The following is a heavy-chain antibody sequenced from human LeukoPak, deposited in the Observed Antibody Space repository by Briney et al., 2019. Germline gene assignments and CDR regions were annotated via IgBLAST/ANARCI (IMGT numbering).Heavy chain of an antibody. D-gene: IGHD6-13*01. CDR1: GYSFTSYW. V-gene: IGHV5-10-1*01. Sequence: GGSLRISCKGSGYSFTSYWISWVRQMPGRGLVGMGRIDPSDSYTNYSPSFQGHVTISADKSISTAYLQWSSLKASDTAMYYCARALGAAGFPDAFDIWGQGTMVTVSS. J-gene: IGHJ3*02. CDR3: ARALGAAGFPDAFDI. CDR2: IDPSDSYT.